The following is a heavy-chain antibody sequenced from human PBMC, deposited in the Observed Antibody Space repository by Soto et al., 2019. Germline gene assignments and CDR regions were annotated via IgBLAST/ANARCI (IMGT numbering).Heavy chain of an antibody. V-gene: IGHV3-15*01. D-gene: IGHD1-1*01. CDR3: TTGPPIPGTTDY. CDR2: IKSKTDGGTT. J-gene: IGHJ4*02. Sequence: GGSLRLSCAASGFTFSNAWMSWVRQAPGKGLEWVGRIKSKTDGGTTDYAAPVKGRFTISRDDSKNTLYLQMNSLKTEDTAVYYWTTGPPIPGTTDYWGQGTLVTVSS. CDR1: GFTFSNAW.